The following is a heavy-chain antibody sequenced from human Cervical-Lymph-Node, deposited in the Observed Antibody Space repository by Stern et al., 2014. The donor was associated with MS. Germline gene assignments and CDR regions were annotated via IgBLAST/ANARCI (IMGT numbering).Heavy chain of an antibody. V-gene: IGHV1-18*01. J-gene: IGHJ4*02. CDR1: GYTFSNFG. D-gene: IGHD2-8*01. CDR2: IGAFNGNT. CDR3: ARDGHYATTYFDH. Sequence: QVQLVQSGPEVKKPGASVKVSCKASGYTFSNFGISWVRQAPGQGLEWMGWIGAFNGNTKYARKLQGRVTMPTDTSTRTAYMELTSLASDDTAVYYCARDGHYATTYFDHWGQGTLVTVSS.